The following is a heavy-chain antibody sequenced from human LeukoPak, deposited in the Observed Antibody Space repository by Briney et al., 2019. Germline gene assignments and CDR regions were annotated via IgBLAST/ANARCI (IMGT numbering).Heavy chain of an antibody. CDR1: GFTLSNKY. D-gene: IGHD6-19*01. J-gene: IGHJ4*02. CDR3: AKSQGSSGWSPEDY. V-gene: IGHV3-66*01. Sequence: PGGSLRLSCVASGFTLSNKYVSWIRQAPGKGLEWISVMYSDGASYYASSVKGRFTISRDNSKNTLSLQMNNLGDEDTAVYYCAKSQGSSGWSPEDYWGQGTLVAVSS. CDR2: MYSDGAS.